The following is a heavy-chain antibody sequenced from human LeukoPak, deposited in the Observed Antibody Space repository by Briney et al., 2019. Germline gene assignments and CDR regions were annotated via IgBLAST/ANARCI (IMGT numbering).Heavy chain of an antibody. J-gene: IGHJ4*02. Sequence: ASVKVSCKASGGTFSSSAISWVRQAPGQGLEWMGGIIPIFGTANYAQKFQGRVTITTDESTSTAYMELSSLRSEDTAVYYCTVGSVEMATQPLDYRGQGTLVTVSS. CDR3: TVGSVEMATQPLDY. V-gene: IGHV1-69*05. CDR1: GGTFSSSA. CDR2: IIPIFGTA. D-gene: IGHD5-24*01.